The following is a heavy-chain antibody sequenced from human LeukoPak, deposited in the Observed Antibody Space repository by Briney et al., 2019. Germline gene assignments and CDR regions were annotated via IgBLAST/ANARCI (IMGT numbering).Heavy chain of an antibody. V-gene: IGHV4-34*01. J-gene: IGHJ3*02. CDR3: ARDMDSSGYYYVGAFDI. Sequence: SETLSLTCAVYGGSFSGYYWSWIRQPPGKGLEWIGEINHSGSTNYNPSLKSRVTISVDTSKNQFSLKLSSVTAADTAVYYCARDMDSSGYYYVGAFDIWGQGTMVTVSS. D-gene: IGHD3-22*01. CDR2: INHSGST. CDR1: GGSFSGYY.